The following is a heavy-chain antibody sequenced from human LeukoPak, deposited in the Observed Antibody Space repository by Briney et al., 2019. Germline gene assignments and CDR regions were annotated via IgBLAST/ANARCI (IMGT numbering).Heavy chain of an antibody. J-gene: IGHJ4*02. Sequence: GGSLRLSCAASGFTFNSYAMNWVRQAPGKGLEWVSSISGSDGTSHYADFVKGRFTISRDNSKNTLYLQMNSLRAEDTAAYYCAKSLGVGGYTRYKGFDQWGQGTLVVVSS. D-gene: IGHD3-16*02. CDR2: ISGSDGTS. CDR3: AKSLGVGGYTRYKGFDQ. V-gene: IGHV3-23*01. CDR1: GFTFNSYA.